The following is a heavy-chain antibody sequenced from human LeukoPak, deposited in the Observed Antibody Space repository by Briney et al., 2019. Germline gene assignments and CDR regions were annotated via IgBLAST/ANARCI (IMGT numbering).Heavy chain of an antibody. CDR1: GYTFTSYY. Sequence: ASVKVSCKASGYTFTSYYMHWVRQAPGQGLEWMGIINPSGGSTSYAQKFQGSVTMTRDTSTSTVYTELSSLRSEDTAVYYCARDRPGQHDSSGYYYRHYDMDVWGQGTTVTVSS. V-gene: IGHV1-46*01. D-gene: IGHD3-22*01. CDR3: ARDRPGQHDSSGYYYRHYDMDV. CDR2: INPSGGST. J-gene: IGHJ6*02.